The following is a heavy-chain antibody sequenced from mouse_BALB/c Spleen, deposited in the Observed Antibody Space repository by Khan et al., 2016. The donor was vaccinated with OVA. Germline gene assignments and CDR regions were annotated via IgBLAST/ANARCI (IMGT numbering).Heavy chain of an antibody. CDR1: GYSITSGYS. V-gene: IGHV3-1*02. CDR2: IHYSGST. D-gene: IGHD1-1*01. J-gene: IGHJ1*01. Sequence: EVQLQESGPDLVKPSQSLSLTCTVTGYSITSGYSWHWIRQFPGNKLEWMGYIHYSGSTNYNPSLKSRISITRDTCKNQFFLQLNSVTTEDTATYYCARSGTTVVAYWYFDVWGAGTTVTVSS. CDR3: ARSGTTVVAYWYFDV.